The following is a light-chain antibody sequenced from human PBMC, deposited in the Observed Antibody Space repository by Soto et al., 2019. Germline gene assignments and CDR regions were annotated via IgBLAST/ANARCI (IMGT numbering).Light chain of an antibody. CDR1: QSISSY. CDR2: DAS. J-gene: IGKJ5*01. V-gene: IGKV1-39*01. CDR3: QQSYSDPPIT. Sequence: DIQMTQSPSSLSAPVGDRVTITCRASQSISSYLNWYQQKPGKAPKLLIYDASSLQSGVPSMFSGSGSGTDFTLTISSLQPEDFATYYCQQSYSDPPITFGQGTRLEIK.